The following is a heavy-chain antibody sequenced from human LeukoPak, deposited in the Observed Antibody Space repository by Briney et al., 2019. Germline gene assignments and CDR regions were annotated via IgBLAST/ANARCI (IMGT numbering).Heavy chain of an antibody. J-gene: IGHJ5*02. V-gene: IGHV3-30*18. CDR1: GFTFSSYG. D-gene: IGHD5-18*01. Sequence: GRSLRLSCAASGFTFSSYGMHWVRQAPGKGLEWVAVVSFDGSKKYGDSVKGRFTISRDNSKSTLYLEMNSLRAEDTAVYYCAKDRPMDQSRDTINWFDPWGQGTLVTVSS. CDR3: AKDRPMDQSRDTINWFDP. CDR2: VSFDGSKK.